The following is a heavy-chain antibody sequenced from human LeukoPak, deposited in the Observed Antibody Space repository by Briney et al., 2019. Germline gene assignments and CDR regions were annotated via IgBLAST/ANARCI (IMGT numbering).Heavy chain of an antibody. J-gene: IGHJ4*02. CDR1: GYTFPNYG. D-gene: IGHD3-10*01. Sequence: ASVKLSCKTSGYTFPNYGVGWVRQAPGQGLEWIGWISPYNGNTEYALKLEDRVTLTTDTSTATAYMELRSLRSDDTAVYYCARGPPNHRLWFGGDWGQGTLITVSS. V-gene: IGHV1-18*01. CDR2: ISPYNGNT. CDR3: ARGPPNHRLWFGGD.